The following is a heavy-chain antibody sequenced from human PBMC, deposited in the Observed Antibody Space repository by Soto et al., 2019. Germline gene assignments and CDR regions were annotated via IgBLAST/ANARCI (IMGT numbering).Heavy chain of an antibody. CDR3: AKEQWELLPLASFDY. D-gene: IGHD1-26*01. Sequence: PGGSLRLSCAASGFTFSSYGMHWVRQAPGKGLEWVAVISYDGSNKYYADSVKGRFTISRDNSKNTLYLQMNSLRAEDTAVYYCAKEQWELLPLASFDYWGQGTLVTVSS. V-gene: IGHV3-30*18. CDR2: ISYDGSNK. J-gene: IGHJ4*02. CDR1: GFTFSSYG.